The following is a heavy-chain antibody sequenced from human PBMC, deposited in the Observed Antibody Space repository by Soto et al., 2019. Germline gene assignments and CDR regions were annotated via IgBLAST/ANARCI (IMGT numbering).Heavy chain of an antibody. CDR1: GGSISSYY. V-gene: IGHV4-59*01. J-gene: IGHJ3*02. Sequence: TSETLSLTCTVSGGSISSYYWSWIRQPPGKGLEWIGYIYYSGSTNYNPSLKSRVTISVDTSKNQFSLKLSSVTAADTAVYYCARLARRITIFGVGGAFDIWGQGTMVT. D-gene: IGHD3-3*01. CDR2: IYYSGST. CDR3: ARLARRITIFGVGGAFDI.